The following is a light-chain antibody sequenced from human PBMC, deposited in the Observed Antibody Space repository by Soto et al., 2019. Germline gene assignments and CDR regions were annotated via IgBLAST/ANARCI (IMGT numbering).Light chain of an antibody. CDR3: AAWNDSLNNVV. CDR2: SNN. J-gene: IGLJ2*01. CDR1: SSNIGRDT. V-gene: IGLV1-44*01. Sequence: QSVLTQPSSASGTPGQRVTISCSGSSSNIGRDTVNWYQQLPGTAPKLLIYSNNQRPSGVPDRFSGSKSCTSASLAISGLQSEDEADYYCAAWNDSLNNVVFGGGTKLTV.